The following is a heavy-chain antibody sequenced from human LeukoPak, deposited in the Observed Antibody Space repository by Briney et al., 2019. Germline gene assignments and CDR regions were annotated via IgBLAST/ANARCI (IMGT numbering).Heavy chain of an antibody. CDR1: GYTFTSYG. CDR3: ARARDGVCYTICLGAFDI. CDR2: IIPIFGTA. J-gene: IGHJ3*02. Sequence: GASVKVSCTASGYTFTSYGISWVRQAPGQGLEWMGGIIPIFGTANYAQKFQGRVTITADESTSTAYMELSSLRSEDTAVYYCARARDGVCYTICLGAFDIWGQGTMVTVSS. D-gene: IGHD2-8*01. V-gene: IGHV1-69*13.